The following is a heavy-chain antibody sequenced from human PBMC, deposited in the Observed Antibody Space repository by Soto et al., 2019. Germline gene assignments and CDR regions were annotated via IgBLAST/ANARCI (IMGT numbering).Heavy chain of an antibody. Sequence: SETLSLTCTVSGGSISSYYWSWIRQPPGKGLEWIGYIYYSGSTNYNPSLKSRVTISVDTSKNQFSLKLGSVTAADTAVYYCARVYRTSFSYYFDYWGQGTLVTVSS. J-gene: IGHJ4*02. V-gene: IGHV4-59*01. CDR2: IYYSGST. CDR1: GGSISSYY. D-gene: IGHD2-2*01. CDR3: ARVYRTSFSYYFDY.